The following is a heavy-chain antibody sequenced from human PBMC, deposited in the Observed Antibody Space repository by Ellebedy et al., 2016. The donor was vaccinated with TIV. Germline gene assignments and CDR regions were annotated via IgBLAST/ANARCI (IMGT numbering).Heavy chain of an antibody. CDR1: GGSISSYY. CDR3: ARDSVVTPYYYYGMDV. J-gene: IGHJ6*02. V-gene: IGHV4-59*01. Sequence: SETLSLTXTVSGGSISSYYWSWIRQPPGKGLEWIGYIYYSGSTNYNPSFKSRVTISVDTSKNQFSLKLSSVTAADTAVYYCARDSVVTPYYYYGMDVWGQGTTVTVSS. CDR2: IYYSGST. D-gene: IGHD4-23*01.